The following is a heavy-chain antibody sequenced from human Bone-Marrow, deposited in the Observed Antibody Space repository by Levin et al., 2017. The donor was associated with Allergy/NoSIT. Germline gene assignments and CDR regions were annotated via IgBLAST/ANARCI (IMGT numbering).Heavy chain of an antibody. D-gene: IGHD3-9*01. CDR3: ARVVLTGYNWFDP. J-gene: IGHJ5*02. CDR1: GYTFTRYA. Sequence: RASVKVSCKASGYTFTRYAMNWVRQAPGQGLEWLGWINTDTGNPTYAQGFTGRFVFSLDTSVSTAYLQISSLKAEDTAVYYCARVVLTGYNWFDPWGQGTLVTVSS. V-gene: IGHV7-4-1*02. CDR2: INTDTGNP.